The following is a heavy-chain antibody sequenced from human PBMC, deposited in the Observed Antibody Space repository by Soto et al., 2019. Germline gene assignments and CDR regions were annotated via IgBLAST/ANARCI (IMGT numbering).Heavy chain of an antibody. V-gene: IGHV3-30*18. Sequence: GGSLRLSCAASGFTFSSYGMHWVRQAPGKGLEWVAVISYDGSNKYYADSVKGRFTISRDNSKNTLYLQMNSLRAEDTAVYYCAKTRHYYDSSGYNDYWGQGTLVTVSS. CDR3: AKTRHYYDSSGYNDY. CDR2: ISYDGSNK. CDR1: GFTFSSYG. J-gene: IGHJ4*02. D-gene: IGHD3-22*01.